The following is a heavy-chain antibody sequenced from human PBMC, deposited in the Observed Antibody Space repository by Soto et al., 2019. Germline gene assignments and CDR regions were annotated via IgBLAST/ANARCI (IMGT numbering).Heavy chain of an antibody. CDR2: INHSGST. D-gene: IGHD5-18*01. Sequence: SETLSLTCAVYGGSFSGYYWSWIRQPPGKGLEWIGEINHSGSTNYNPSLKSRVTISVDTSKNQFSLKLSSVTAADTAVYYCARGLGYSYGYPARTFDYWGQGTLVTVSS. J-gene: IGHJ4*02. CDR1: GGSFSGYY. CDR3: ARGLGYSYGYPARTFDY. V-gene: IGHV4-34*01.